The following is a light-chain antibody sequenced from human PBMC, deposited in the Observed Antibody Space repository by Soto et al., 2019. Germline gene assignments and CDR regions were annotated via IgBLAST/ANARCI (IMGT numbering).Light chain of an antibody. J-gene: IGLJ2*01. CDR3: SSFARGDNPHVL. V-gene: IGLV2-8*01. CDR2: EVT. CDR1: SSDVAGSDY. Sequence: QSALTQPPSASGSPGQSVTISCTGTSSDVAGSDYVSWYQQHPGKAPKLIFYEVTKRPAGVPDRFSGSKSGNTASLTVSGLQADDESYYYCSSFARGDNPHVLFGGGTKVTVL.